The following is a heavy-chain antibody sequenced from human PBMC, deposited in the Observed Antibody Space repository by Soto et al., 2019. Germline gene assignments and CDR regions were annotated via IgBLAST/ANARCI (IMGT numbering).Heavy chain of an antibody. V-gene: IGHV3-73*01. Sequence: EVQLVESGGGLVQPGGSLKLSCAASGFTFSGSAMHWVRQASGKGLEWVGRIRSKANSYATAYAASVKGRFTISRDDSKNTAYLQMNSLKTEDTAVYYCTSQSVVRCSGGSCWDGYWGQGSLVAVSS. J-gene: IGHJ4*02. CDR2: IRSKANSYAT. CDR1: GFTFSGSA. D-gene: IGHD2-15*01. CDR3: TSQSVVRCSGGSCWDGY.